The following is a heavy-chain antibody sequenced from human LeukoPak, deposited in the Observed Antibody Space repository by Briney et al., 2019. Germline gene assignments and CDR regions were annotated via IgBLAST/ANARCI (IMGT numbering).Heavy chain of an antibody. CDR2: INPSGGST. CDR1: GYTFTSYD. D-gene: IGHD5-18*01. V-gene: IGHV1-46*01. Sequence: ASVKVSCKASGYTFTSYDINWVRQATGQGLEWMGIINPSGGSTSYAQKFQGRVTMTRDTSTSTVYMELSSLRSEDTAVYYCARDYPVDTAMVEDYWGQGTLVTVSS. CDR3: ARDYPVDTAMVEDY. J-gene: IGHJ4*02.